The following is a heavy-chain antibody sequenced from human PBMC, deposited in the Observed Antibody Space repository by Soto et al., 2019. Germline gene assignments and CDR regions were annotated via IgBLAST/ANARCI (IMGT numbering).Heavy chain of an antibody. D-gene: IGHD2-15*01. CDR1: GFTFSGFD. CDR2: IGTAGDT. J-gene: IGHJ4*02. CDR3: ARGQEVGAHFFDS. V-gene: IGHV3-13*01. Sequence: LRLSCEASGFTFSGFDMHWVRQPTGKGLEWVSTIGTAGDTYYAVSVKGRFTISRDNAKNSLSLQMNSLRAGDTAVYFCARGQEVGAHFFDSWGQGTQVTVSS.